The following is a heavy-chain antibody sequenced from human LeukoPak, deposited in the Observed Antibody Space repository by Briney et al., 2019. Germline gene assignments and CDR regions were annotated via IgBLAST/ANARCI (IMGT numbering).Heavy chain of an antibody. CDR1: GFTFSSYS. CDR3: ARGGIAAAEIDY. Sequence: GGSLRVSCAASGFTFSSYSMNWVRQAPGKGLEWVSSISSSSSYIYYADSVKGRFTISRDNAKNSLYLQMNSLRAEDTAVYYCARGGIAAAEIDYWGQGTLVTVSS. V-gene: IGHV3-21*01. D-gene: IGHD6-13*01. CDR2: ISSSSSYI. J-gene: IGHJ4*02.